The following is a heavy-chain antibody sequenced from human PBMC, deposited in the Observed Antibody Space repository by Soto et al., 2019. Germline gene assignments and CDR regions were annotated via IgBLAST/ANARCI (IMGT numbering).Heavy chain of an antibody. CDR3: AKEDNYDFYYYYGMDV. V-gene: IGHV3-23*01. CDR1: GFSFNSYA. Sequence: GSLRLSCAASGFSFNSYAMSWVRQAPGKGLEWVSAISGSGDNTYYADSVKGRFTISRDNSKNTLYLQMNSLRAEDTAVYYCAKEDNYDFYYYYGMDVWGQGTTVTVSS. J-gene: IGHJ6*02. CDR2: ISGSGDNT. D-gene: IGHD5-18*01.